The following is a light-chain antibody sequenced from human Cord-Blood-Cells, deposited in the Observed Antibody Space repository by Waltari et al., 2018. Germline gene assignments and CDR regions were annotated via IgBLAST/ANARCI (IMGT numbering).Light chain of an antibody. CDR3: QQYANSPYT. CDR2: GPS. CDR1: QSVSSSY. J-gene: IGKJ2*01. Sequence: EIVLTQSPGTLALCRGERDTLSCRASQSVSSSYLAWYQQKPGQAPRLLIYGPSSRATGIPASFSRSRSGTVITLTITRLVPDAFSVYYCQQYANSPYTFDQGTKLEI. V-gene: IGKV3-20*01.